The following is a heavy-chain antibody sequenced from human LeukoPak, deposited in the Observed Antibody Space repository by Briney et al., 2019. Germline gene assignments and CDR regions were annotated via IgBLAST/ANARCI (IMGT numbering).Heavy chain of an antibody. Sequence: ASVKVSCKASGYTFTSYDINWVRQAPGQGLEWMGWMNPNSGNTGYAQKFQGRVTMTRNTSISTAYMELSSLRSEDTAVYYCAREDGSLRFLEWLPYYYYYGMDVWGQGTTVTVSS. CDR2: MNPNSGNT. CDR3: AREDGSLRFLEWLPYYYYYGMDV. D-gene: IGHD3-3*01. J-gene: IGHJ6*02. CDR1: GYTFTSYD. V-gene: IGHV1-8*01.